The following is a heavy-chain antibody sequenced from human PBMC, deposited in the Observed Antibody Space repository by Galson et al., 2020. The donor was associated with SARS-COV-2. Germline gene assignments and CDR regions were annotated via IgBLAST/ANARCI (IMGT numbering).Heavy chain of an antibody. J-gene: IGHJ4*02. Sequence: GGSLRLSCTASGYTFSDYAIKWVRQTPEKGLEWVAVICGRGDHIHYADSVMGRFTISRDNSKNMAYLQMDSLRAEDTAVYYCGQYGQYMKDVWGQGTLVTVSS. D-gene: IGHD1-1*01. CDR1: GYTFSDYA. CDR2: ICGRGDHI. V-gene: IGHV3-23*01. CDR3: GQYGQYMKDV.